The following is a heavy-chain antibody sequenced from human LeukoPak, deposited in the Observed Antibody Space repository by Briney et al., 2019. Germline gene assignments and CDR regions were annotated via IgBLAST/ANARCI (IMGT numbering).Heavy chain of an antibody. CDR2: ISSSSSYI. CDR1: GFTFSSYS. V-gene: IGHV3-21*01. CDR3: ARDRLLEQQLVANEGYYYYYYMDV. J-gene: IGHJ6*03. D-gene: IGHD6-13*01. Sequence: PGGSLRLSCAASGFTFSSYSMNWVRQAPGKGLEWVSSISSSSSYIYYADSVKGRFTNSRDNAKNSLYLQMNSLRAEDTAVYYCARDRLLEQQLVANEGYYYYYYMDVWGKGTTVTVSS.